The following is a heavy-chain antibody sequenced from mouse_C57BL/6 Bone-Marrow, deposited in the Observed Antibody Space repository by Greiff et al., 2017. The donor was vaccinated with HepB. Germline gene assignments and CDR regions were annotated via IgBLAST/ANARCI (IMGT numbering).Heavy chain of an antibody. CDR1: GYTFTSYG. D-gene: IGHD1-1*01. Sequence: QVQLKESGAELARPGASVKLSCKASGYTFTSYGISWVKQRTGQGLEWIGEIYPRSGNTHYNEKFKGKATLTADKSSSTAYMELRSLTSEDSAVYFCARPSTGEDYWGQGTTLTVSS. CDR2: IYPRSGNT. CDR3: ARPSTGEDY. J-gene: IGHJ2*01. V-gene: IGHV1-81*01.